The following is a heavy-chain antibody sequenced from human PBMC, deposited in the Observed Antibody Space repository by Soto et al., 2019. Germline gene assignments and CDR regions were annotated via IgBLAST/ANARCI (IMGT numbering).Heavy chain of an antibody. CDR3: ARLGVEMATIESYFDY. D-gene: IGHD3-3*01. CDR1: GYSFTSYC. Sequence: PGESLKISWKGSGYSFTSYCIGWVRPMPGKGLEWMGIIYPGDSDTRYSPSFQGQVTISADKSISTAYLQWSSLKASDTAMYYCARLGVEMATIESYFDYWGQGTLVTVSS. CDR2: IYPGDSDT. V-gene: IGHV5-51*01. J-gene: IGHJ4*02.